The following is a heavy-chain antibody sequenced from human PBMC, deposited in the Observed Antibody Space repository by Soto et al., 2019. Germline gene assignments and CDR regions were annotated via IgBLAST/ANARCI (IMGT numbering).Heavy chain of an antibody. CDR3: AREWGLLPYYVMNV. CDR2: ISYTGRT. CDR1: GDSVTSGSYY. D-gene: IGHD7-27*01. Sequence: SETLSLTCIVSGDSVTSGSYYWTWLRQPPGKGLEWIGYISYTGRTKYNPSLQSRVAISVDTSKNDFSLNLSTVTAADTAVYFCAREWGLLPYYVMNVWGRGTAVTV. J-gene: IGHJ6*02. V-gene: IGHV4-61*03.